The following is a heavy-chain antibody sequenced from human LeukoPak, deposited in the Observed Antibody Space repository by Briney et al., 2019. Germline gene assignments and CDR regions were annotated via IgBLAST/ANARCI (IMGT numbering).Heavy chain of an antibody. CDR1: GFTFSSYW. Sequence: GGSLRLSCAASGFTFSSYWMSWVRQAPGKGLEWVAVIWYDGSNKYYGDSVKGRFTISRDNSKNTVYLQMNSLRAEDTAVYYCATTPPGDGYNYGSWWGQGTLVTVSS. D-gene: IGHD5-24*01. J-gene: IGHJ4*02. CDR2: IWYDGSNK. V-gene: IGHV3-33*08. CDR3: ATTPPGDGYNYGSW.